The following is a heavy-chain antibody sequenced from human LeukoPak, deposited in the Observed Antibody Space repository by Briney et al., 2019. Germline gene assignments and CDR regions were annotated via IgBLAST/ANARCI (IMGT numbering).Heavy chain of an antibody. CDR1: GFTFSSYT. Sequence: PGGSLRLSCAASGFTFSSYTMNWVRQAPGKGLEWVSYISSSGTTIYYADSVKGRFTISRDNAKNSLYLQMNSLRVEDTAVYYCARDGGYNWNDPVGWGQGTLVTVSS. D-gene: IGHD1-20*01. CDR3: ARDGGYNWNDPVG. J-gene: IGHJ4*02. V-gene: IGHV3-48*04. CDR2: ISSSGTTI.